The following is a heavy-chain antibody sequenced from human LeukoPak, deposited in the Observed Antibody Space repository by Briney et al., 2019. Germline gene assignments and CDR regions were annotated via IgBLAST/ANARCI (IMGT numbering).Heavy chain of an antibody. CDR1: GYTFTGYY. V-gene: IGHV1-2*02. Sequence: ASVKVSCKASGYTFTGYYIHWVRQAPGQGLEWMGWINPNSGGTSYAQKFQGRVTMTRDTSISTAYMELSGLTSDDTALYYCAGGKDYNWFDPWGQGTLVTVSS. CDR2: INPNSGGT. CDR3: AGGKDYNWFDP. J-gene: IGHJ5*02. D-gene: IGHD3/OR15-3a*01.